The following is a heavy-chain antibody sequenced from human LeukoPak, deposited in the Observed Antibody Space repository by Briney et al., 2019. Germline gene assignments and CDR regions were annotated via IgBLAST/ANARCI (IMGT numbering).Heavy chain of an antibody. V-gene: IGHV3-53*01. CDR3: ASGIWDLQAFDV. D-gene: IGHD1-26*01. Sequence: GGSLRLSCAASGFTVSSNYMSWVRQAPGKGLEWVSVIYSGGSTYYADSVKDRFTISGDNSKNTLYLQMNSLRAEDTAVYYCASGIWDLQAFDVWGKGTTVTVSS. CDR2: IYSGGST. J-gene: IGHJ6*04. CDR1: GFTVSSNY.